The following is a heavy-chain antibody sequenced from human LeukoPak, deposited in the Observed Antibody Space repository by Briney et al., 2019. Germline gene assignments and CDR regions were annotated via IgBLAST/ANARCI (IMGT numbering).Heavy chain of an antibody. CDR3: VIAAAGTEITLDY. D-gene: IGHD6-13*01. J-gene: IGHJ4*02. CDR1: GYTFTGYY. V-gene: IGHV1-2*06. CDR2: INPNSGGT. Sequence: ASVKVSCKASGYTFTGYYIHWVRQAPGQGLEWMGRINPNSGGTNYAQKFQGRVTMTRDTSISTAYMELSRLRSDDTAVYYCVIAAAGTEITLDYWGQGTLVTVSS.